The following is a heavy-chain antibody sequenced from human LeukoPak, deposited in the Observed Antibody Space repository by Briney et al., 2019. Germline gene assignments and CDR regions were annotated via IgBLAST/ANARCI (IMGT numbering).Heavy chain of an antibody. CDR1: GDSISSFF. J-gene: IGHJ4*02. CDR3: ARLPSAGHGYFED. D-gene: IGHD4-17*01. V-gene: IGHV4-59*01. CDR2: FYYTGST. Sequence: SETLSLTCTVSGDSISSFFWSWVRQPPGKGLEWIGFFYYTGSTNYNPSLKSRVSISIDTSTNQLSLNLTSVTAADTAVYYCARLPSAGHGYFEDWGQGALITVSS.